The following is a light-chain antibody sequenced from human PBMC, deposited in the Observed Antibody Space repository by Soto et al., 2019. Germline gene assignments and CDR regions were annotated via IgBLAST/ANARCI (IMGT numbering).Light chain of an antibody. CDR3: SSYTSSSTYV. Sequence: QPALTQPASVSGSPTQSIAISCTGTSSVVGGYDHVSWYQQHPGKAPKLMIYDVSTRPSGVSDRFSGSKSGNTASLTISGLQAEDEADYYCSSYTSSSTYVFGTGTKVTVL. CDR2: DVS. CDR1: SSVVGGYDH. V-gene: IGLV2-14*03. J-gene: IGLJ1*01.